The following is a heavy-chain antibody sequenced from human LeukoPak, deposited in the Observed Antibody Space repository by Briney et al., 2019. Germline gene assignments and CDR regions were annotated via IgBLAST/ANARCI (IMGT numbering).Heavy chain of an antibody. Sequence: SETLSLTCTVSGGSISSYYWSWIRQPPGKGLEWIGYIYYSGSTNYNPSLKSRVTISVDTSKNQFSLKLSSGTAPDTAVYYCARLSEDSDYYDSSGYCYRERETDAFDIWGQGTMVTVSS. J-gene: IGHJ3*02. V-gene: IGHV4-59*08. CDR3: ARLSEDSDYYDSSGYCYRERETDAFDI. CDR2: IYYSGST. D-gene: IGHD3-22*01. CDR1: GGSISSYY.